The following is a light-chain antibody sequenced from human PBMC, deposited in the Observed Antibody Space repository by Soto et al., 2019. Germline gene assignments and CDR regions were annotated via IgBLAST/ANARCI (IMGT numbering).Light chain of an antibody. CDR2: DTT. Sequence: IQVTQSPSSLSASVGDRVTITCRASLNIREELDSYQQNPGKAPKRLIYDTTTLQSWVPSRFSGDGSGTEFTLTISSLQSEDFATYFCLQHKSYPWTFGQGTKVE. CDR1: LNIREE. CDR3: LQHKSYPWT. J-gene: IGKJ1*01. V-gene: IGKV1-17*01.